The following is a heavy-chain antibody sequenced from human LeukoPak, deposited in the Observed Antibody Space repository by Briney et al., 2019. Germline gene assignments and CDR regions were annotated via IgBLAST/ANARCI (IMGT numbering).Heavy chain of an antibody. CDR2: ISGSSISI. J-gene: IGHJ3*01. CDR1: GVNVSDFY. Sequence: GESLRLSCAASGVNVSDFYMNWVRQAPGKGLEWVASISGSSISIYYADSVKGRFTISRDNAKNSLHLQMNSLRAEDTAVYYCARASELSDIDVVVAPYDAFDVWGQGTMLIVSS. CDR3: ARASELSDIDVVVAPYDAFDV. V-gene: IGHV3-21*06. D-gene: IGHD2-15*01.